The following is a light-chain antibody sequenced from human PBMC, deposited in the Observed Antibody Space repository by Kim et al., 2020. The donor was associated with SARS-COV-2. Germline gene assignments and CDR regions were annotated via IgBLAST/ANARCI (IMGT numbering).Light chain of an antibody. CDR1: QTNSTY. V-gene: IGKV1-39*01. CDR2: ATS. J-gene: IGKJ2*01. Sequence: DIQMTQSPSSLSASVGDRVTITCRASQTNSTYLNWYHQKPGKAPKLLIYATSNLQNGVPSRFSGSGSGTDFTLTISSLQPEDFAIYYSQQTYGTPTFGQGTKLEI. CDR3: QQTYGTPT.